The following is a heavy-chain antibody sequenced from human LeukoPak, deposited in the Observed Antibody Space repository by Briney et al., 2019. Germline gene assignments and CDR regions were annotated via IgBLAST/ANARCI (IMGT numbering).Heavy chain of an antibody. Sequence: GGSLRLSCAASGFTFSSYEMNWVRQAPGKGLEWVAVIWFDGSEKRYGDSVKGRFTISRDNSNNTVFLQMNSLTVEDTAVYYCARDREGWSGYYKVFEYWGQGALVTVSS. CDR3: ARDREGWSGYYKVFEY. CDR2: IWFDGSEK. V-gene: IGHV3-33*08. J-gene: IGHJ4*02. D-gene: IGHD3-3*01. CDR1: GFTFSSYE.